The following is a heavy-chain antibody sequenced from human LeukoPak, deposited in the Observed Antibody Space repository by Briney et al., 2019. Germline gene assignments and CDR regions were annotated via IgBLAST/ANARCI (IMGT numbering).Heavy chain of an antibody. Sequence: PGGSLRLSCAASGFTFSSYGMHWVRQAPGKGLEWVAFIRYDGSNKYYADSVKGRFTISRDNSKNTLYLQMNSLRAEDTAVYYCAKGGVSSSWTLGGRHWGQGTLVTVSS. D-gene: IGHD6-13*01. J-gene: IGHJ4*02. CDR1: GFTFSSYG. CDR3: AKGGVSSSWTLGGRH. V-gene: IGHV3-30*02. CDR2: IRYDGSNK.